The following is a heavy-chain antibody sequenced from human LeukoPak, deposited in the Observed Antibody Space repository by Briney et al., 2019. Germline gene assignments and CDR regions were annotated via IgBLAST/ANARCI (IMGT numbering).Heavy chain of an antibody. CDR3: ARDSLAAALGTPFYMDV. D-gene: IGHD6-13*01. J-gene: IGHJ6*02. CDR2: MNPNSGNT. V-gene: IGHV1-8*01. Sequence: ASVKVSCKASGYTFTSYDINWVRQATGQGLEWMGWMNPNSGNTGYAQKFQGRVTMTRNTSISTAYMELSSLRSEDTAVYYCARDSLAAALGTPFYMDVWGQGTTVTVSS. CDR1: GYTFTSYD.